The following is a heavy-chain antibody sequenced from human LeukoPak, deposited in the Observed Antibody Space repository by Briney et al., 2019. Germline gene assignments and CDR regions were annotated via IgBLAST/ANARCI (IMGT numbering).Heavy chain of an antibody. CDR3: ARSDDSSPLDY. CDR2: INPSGGST. J-gene: IGHJ4*02. V-gene: IGHV1-46*01. D-gene: IGHD3-22*01. Sequence: GESLKISCKGSGYTFTSYYMHWVRQAPGQGLEWMGIINPSGGSTSYAQKFQGRVTMTRDTSTSTVYMELSSLRSEDTAVYYCARSDDSSPLDYWGQGTLVTVSS. CDR1: GYTFTSYY.